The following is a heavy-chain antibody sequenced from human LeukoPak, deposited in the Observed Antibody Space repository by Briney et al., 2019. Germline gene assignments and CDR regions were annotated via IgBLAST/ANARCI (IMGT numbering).Heavy chain of an antibody. D-gene: IGHD4-17*01. CDR1: GFTFSNTW. J-gene: IGHJ4*02. Sequence: GGSLRLSCAVSGFTFSNTWMNWVRQAPGKGLEWVGGIKRIIDGGTTEYAAPVKGSFTVSRDDSINTLYLQMSSLKTEDTAVYYCAAQGGSGDLRYWGQGTLVTVSS. CDR3: AAQGGSGDLRY. V-gene: IGHV3-15*01. CDR2: IKRIIDGGTT.